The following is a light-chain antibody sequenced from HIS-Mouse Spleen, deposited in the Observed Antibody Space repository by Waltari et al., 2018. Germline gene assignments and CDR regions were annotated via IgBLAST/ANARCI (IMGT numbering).Light chain of an antibody. CDR3: SSYTSSSFNVV. Sequence: QSALTQPASVSGSPGQSITISCTGTSSDVGGYNYVSWYQQHPGKAPKLMIYDVSNRPSGFSNRFSGSKPGNTASLTISGLQAEDEADYYCSSYTSSSFNVVFGGGTKLTVL. CDR2: DVS. J-gene: IGLJ2*01. V-gene: IGLV2-14*03. CDR1: SSDVGGYNY.